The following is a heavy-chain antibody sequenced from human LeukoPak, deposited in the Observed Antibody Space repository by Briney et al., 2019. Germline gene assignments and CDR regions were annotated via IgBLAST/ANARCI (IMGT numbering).Heavy chain of an antibody. V-gene: IGHV3-48*03. CDR1: GFDFCAYE. Sequence: SGGSLRLSCAASGFDFCAYEMNWVRQAPGKGLEWVAYFAGSDNTKYYADSVRGRFTISRDNAKKSLYLQMNSLRAEDTALYYCTTLGYHLDAWGQGTLVTVSS. D-gene: IGHD3-22*01. CDR3: TTLGYHLDA. J-gene: IGHJ5*02. CDR2: FAGSDNTK.